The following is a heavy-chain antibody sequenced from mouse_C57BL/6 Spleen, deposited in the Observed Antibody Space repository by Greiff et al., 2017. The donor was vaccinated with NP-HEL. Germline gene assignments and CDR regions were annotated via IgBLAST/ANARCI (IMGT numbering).Heavy chain of an antibody. CDR3: ARVGLIYYYAMDY. CDR2: ISYDGSN. Sequence: EVKLVESGPGLVKPSQSLSLTCSVTGYSITSGYYWNWIRQFPGNKLEWMGYISYDGSNNYNPSLKNRISITRDTSKNQFFLKLNSVTTEDTATYYCARVGLIYYYAMDYWGQGTSVTVSS. CDR1: GYSITSGYY. D-gene: IGHD4-1*01. V-gene: IGHV3-6*01. J-gene: IGHJ4*01.